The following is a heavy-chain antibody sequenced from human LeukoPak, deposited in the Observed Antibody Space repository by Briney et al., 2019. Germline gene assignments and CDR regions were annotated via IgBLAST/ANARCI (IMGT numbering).Heavy chain of an antibody. V-gene: IGHV1-69*06. CDR1: GGTFSSYA. J-gene: IGHJ4*02. D-gene: IGHD3-10*01. CDR2: IIPIFGTA. Sequence: ASVKVSCKASGGTFSSYAISWVRQAPGQGLEWMGGIIPIFGTANYAQKFQGRVTITADKSTSTASMELSSLRSEDTAGCYRPREEGGYYGSGSYHYFDYWGQGTLVTVSS. CDR3: PREEGGYYGSGSYHYFDY.